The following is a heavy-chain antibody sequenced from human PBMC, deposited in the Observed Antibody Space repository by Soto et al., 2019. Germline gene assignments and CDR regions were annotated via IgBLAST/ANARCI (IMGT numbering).Heavy chain of an antibody. CDR2: MNAKSGDT. J-gene: IGHJ6*02. V-gene: IGHV1-8*02. CDR1: GYTFSDFD. CDR3: ARGNHFNYAGFDA. Sequence: QAHLEQTGAEVKRPGASVKVSCKASGYTFSDFDINWLRHASGQWPEWMGWMNAKSGDTFFAQRFQGKFNMTWDTALSTAYMDVGSLTSDETAMYSCARGNHFNYAGFDAWGQGNTGAVSS. D-gene: IGHD3-16*01.